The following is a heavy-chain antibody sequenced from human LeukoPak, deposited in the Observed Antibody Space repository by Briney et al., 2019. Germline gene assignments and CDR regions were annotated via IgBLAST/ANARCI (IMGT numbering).Heavy chain of an antibody. CDR1: GYTFTSYG. CDR3: ARWRYCSGGSCYRGLGWFDP. Sequence: SVKVSCKASGYTFTSYGISCVPQAPGQGREWRGCISAYNGNTNYAQTLQGRVTMTTDTSTSTAYMELRSLRSDDPAVYYCARWRYCSGGSCYRGLGWFDPWGQGTLVTVSS. J-gene: IGHJ5*02. D-gene: IGHD2-15*01. V-gene: IGHV1-18*01. CDR2: ISAYNGNT.